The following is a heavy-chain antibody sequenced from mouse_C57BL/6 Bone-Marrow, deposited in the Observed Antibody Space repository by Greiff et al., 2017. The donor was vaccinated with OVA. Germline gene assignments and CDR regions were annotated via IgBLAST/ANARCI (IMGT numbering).Heavy chain of an antibody. V-gene: IGHV10-3*01. D-gene: IGHD1-1*01. Sequence: EVQLVESGGGLVQPKGSLKLSCAASGFTFNTYAMHWVRQAPGKGLEWVARIRSKSSNYATYYADSVKDRFIISRDDSQSMLYLQMNNLKTEDTAMYYCVRRDGSSYGFAYWGQGTLVTVSA. CDR3: VRRDGSSYGFAY. CDR1: GFTFNTYA. J-gene: IGHJ3*01. CDR2: IRSKSSNYAT.